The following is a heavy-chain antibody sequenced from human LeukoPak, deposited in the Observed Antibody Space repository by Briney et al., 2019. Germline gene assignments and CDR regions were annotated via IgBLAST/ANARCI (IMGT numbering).Heavy chain of an antibody. CDR2: ISGHTGNT. J-gene: IGHJ5*02. D-gene: IGHD3-16*01. V-gene: IGHV1-18*01. CDR1: GYIFTNHA. CDR3: ARAEGDYDPLNWIDP. Sequence: GASVKVSCKASGYIFTNHAITWVRQAPGQGVEWMGCISGHTGNTIYAQKVQGRLTMTTDTSTSTAYMELRSLTSDETAVYYCARAEGDYDPLNWIDPWGQGTRVTLSS.